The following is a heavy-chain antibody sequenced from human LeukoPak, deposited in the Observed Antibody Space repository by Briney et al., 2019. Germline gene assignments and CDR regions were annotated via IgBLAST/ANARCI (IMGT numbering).Heavy chain of an antibody. J-gene: IGHJ4*02. Sequence: SQTLSLTCAISGDSASSSSSAWSWIRQSPSRGLEWLGRTYYRSKWHNDYAESVKSRITINPDTPKNEFSLQLNSVTPEDTAVYYCARNLRPDFDYWGQGTLVTVSS. CDR2: TYYRSKWHN. CDR3: ARNLRPDFDY. V-gene: IGHV6-1*01. CDR1: GDSASSSSSA.